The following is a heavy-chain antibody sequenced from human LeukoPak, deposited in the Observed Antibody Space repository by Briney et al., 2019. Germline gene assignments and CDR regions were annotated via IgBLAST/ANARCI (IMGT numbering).Heavy chain of an antibody. CDR3: ARVQKSTRSFWYFDL. CDR2: ISYTGNT. Sequence: SQTLSLTCTLSAGSISTYYWGCLRQPPGKGPECIGYISYTGNTNYSPSLKTRVIISVDTSNNQFSLRLNSVTSADTAVYYCARVQKSTRSFWYFDLWGGGTLVAVSS. V-gene: IGHV4-59*01. D-gene: IGHD5/OR15-5a*01. J-gene: IGHJ2*01. CDR1: AGSISTYY.